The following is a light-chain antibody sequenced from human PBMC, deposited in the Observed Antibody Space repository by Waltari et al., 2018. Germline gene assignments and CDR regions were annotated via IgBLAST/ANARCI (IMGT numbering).Light chain of an antibody. V-gene: IGLV3-1*01. CDR3: QAWDTITVV. CDR2: LDS. J-gene: IGLJ2*01. Sequence: SFDLTQPPSVSVSPGQTFSIACSSGDDLGDKNVCWYQQRPGQSPILVMFLDSVRPSGIPGRVSGSKAANTATLTISETQPVDEAEYYFQAWDTITVVFGGGTKVTVL. CDR1: DLGDKN.